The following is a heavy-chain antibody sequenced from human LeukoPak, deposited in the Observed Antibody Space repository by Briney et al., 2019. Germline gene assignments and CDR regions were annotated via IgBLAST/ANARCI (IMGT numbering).Heavy chain of an antibody. CDR2: ISYDGSNK. CDR1: GFTFSSYG. V-gene: IGHV3-30*18. CDR3: AKDPGFADDFWSGRYYFDY. Sequence: PGRSLRLSCAASGFTFSSYGMHWVRQAPGKGLDWVAVISYDGSNKYYADSVKGRFTISRDNSKNTLYLQMNSLRAEDTAVYYCAKDPGFADDFWSGRYYFDYWGQGTLVTVSS. D-gene: IGHD3-3*01. J-gene: IGHJ4*02.